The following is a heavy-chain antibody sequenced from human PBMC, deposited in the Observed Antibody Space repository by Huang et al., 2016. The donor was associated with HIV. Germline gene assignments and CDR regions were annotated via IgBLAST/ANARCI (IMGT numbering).Heavy chain of an antibody. CDR2: IYYTGTT. CDR3: ARQLRVVVIGPGLDAFDI. J-gene: IGHJ3*02. D-gene: IGHD3-22*01. V-gene: IGHV4-39*01. CDR1: GGSISSSTYS. Sequence: QLQLQESGPGLVKPSETLSLTCTVSGGSISSSTYSWGWIRQPPEKGLEWIGSIYYTGTTYYNPSFKSRVTISVDTSKNQFSLRLSSVTAADSAVYYCARQLRVVVIGPGLDAFDIWGQGTMVTVSS.